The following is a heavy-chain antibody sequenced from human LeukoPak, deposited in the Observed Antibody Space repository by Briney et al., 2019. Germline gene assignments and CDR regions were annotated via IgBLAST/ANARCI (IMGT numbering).Heavy chain of an antibody. CDR2: ISRSGSRI. D-gene: IGHD3-22*01. CDR1: GFTFSIHE. J-gene: IGHJ4*02. CDR3: ARESDYYDSSGYLDFDY. V-gene: IGHV3-48*03. Sequence: GGSLRLSCAASGFTFSIHEMNWVRHAPGKGLGWVSYISRSGSRIFYADSVKGRFTISRDNAKNFLYLQMNGLRVEDTAVYYCARESDYYDSSGYLDFDYWGQGTLVTVSS.